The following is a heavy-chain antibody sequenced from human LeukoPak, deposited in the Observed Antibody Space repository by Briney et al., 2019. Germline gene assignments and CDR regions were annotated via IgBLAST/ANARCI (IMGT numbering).Heavy chain of an antibody. CDR2: INGYGSST. Sequence: GGSLRLSCAASGFTFVSYWMHWVRQAPGKGLVWVSRINGYGSSTDFADSVKGRFTISRDNSKNTLYLQMNSLRAEDTAVYYCAKESLPKTLYSSGWYFDYWGQGTLVTVSS. J-gene: IGHJ4*02. CDR1: GFTFVSYW. CDR3: AKESLPKTLYSSGWYFDY. D-gene: IGHD6-19*01. V-gene: IGHV3-74*01.